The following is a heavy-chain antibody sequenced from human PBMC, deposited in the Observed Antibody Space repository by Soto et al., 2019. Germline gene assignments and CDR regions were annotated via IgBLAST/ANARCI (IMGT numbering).Heavy chain of an antibody. Sequence: GESLKISCRGSGYRFSSYWITWVRQMPGKGLEWVGKIDPGDSYNSYNPSFQGHVTISVDRSINTAYLEWNSLKASDTAIYYCARQDSSNWYGRGADYWGQGTVVTVSS. CDR1: GYRFSSYW. J-gene: IGHJ4*02. CDR2: IDPGDSYN. CDR3: ARQDSSNWYGRGADY. V-gene: IGHV5-10-1*01. D-gene: IGHD6-13*01.